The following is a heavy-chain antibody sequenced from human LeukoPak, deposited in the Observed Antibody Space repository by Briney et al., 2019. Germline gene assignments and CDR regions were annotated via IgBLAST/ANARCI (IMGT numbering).Heavy chain of an antibody. J-gene: IGHJ4*02. Sequence: GGSLRLSCAASGFAFLNYGMSWVRQAPGKGLEWVSAISGSGVTTYYAGSVKGRFTISRDNSKNTLYLQMNSLRAEDTAVYYCAKDRAGATLYFDYWGQGTLVTVSS. V-gene: IGHV3-23*01. CDR1: GFAFLNYG. CDR2: ISGSGVTT. D-gene: IGHD1-26*01. CDR3: AKDRAGATLYFDY.